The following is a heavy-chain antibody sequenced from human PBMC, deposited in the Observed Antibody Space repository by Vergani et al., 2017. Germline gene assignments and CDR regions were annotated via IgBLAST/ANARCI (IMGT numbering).Heavy chain of an antibody. CDR3: ALYSSSWYAGNY. Sequence: EVQLVESGGGLIQPGGSLRLSCAASGFTVSSNYMSWVRQAPGKGLEWVSVIYSGGSTYYADSVKGRFTISRDNSKDTLYLQMNSLSAEDTAVYYCALYSSSWYAGNYWGQGTLVTVSS. D-gene: IGHD6-13*01. V-gene: IGHV3-53*01. J-gene: IGHJ4*02. CDR2: IYSGGST. CDR1: GFTVSSNY.